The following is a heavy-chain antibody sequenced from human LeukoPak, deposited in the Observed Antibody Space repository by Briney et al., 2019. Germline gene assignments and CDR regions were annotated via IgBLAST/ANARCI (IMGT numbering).Heavy chain of an antibody. V-gene: IGHV4-59*08. CDR3: ARALVGARPYYMDV. D-gene: IGHD1-26*01. CDR2: IYDSGST. CDR1: GGSISIYY. J-gene: IGHJ6*03. Sequence: SETLSLTCTVSGGSISIYYWSWIRQPPGKGLEWIGYIYDSGSTNYNPSLKSRVTISVDTSKNQFSLKLSSVTAADTAVYYCARALVGARPYYMDVWGKGTTVTISS.